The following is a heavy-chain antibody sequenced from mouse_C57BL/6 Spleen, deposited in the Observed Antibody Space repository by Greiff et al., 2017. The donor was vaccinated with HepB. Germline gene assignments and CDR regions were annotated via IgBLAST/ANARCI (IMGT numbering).Heavy chain of an antibody. CDR2: ILPGSGST. J-gene: IGHJ3*01. CDR1: GYTFTGYW. V-gene: IGHV1-9*01. CDR3: ARRGVYDAFAY. Sequence: QVQLQQSGAELMKPGASVKLSCKATGYTFTGYWIEWVKQRPGHGLEWIGEILPGSGSTNYNEKFKGKATFTADTSSNTAYMQLISLTTEDSAIYYCARRGVYDAFAYWGQGTLVTVSA. D-gene: IGHD2-3*01.